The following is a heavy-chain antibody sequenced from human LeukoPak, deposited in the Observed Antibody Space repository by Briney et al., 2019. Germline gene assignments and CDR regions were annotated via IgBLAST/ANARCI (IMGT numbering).Heavy chain of an antibody. CDR2: INQRRLT. J-gene: IGHJ4*02. D-gene: IGHD3-9*01. V-gene: IGHV4-34*01. CDR3: AREKRYFDWYNPQPIDY. CDR1: GAAFRDYY. Sequence: SETLSLPCAVYGAAFRDYYWSWIRQPPGKGLEWLGEINQRRLTNYTPPLESRVTISVDPYKNQFSLKLTSVTAADTAVYYCAREKRYFDWYNPQPIDYWGQGTLVTVSS.